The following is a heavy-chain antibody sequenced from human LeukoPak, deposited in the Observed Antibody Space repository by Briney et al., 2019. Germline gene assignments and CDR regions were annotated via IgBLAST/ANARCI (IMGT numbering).Heavy chain of an antibody. CDR3: ATSGGFGELYYFDY. CDR1: GYTFTSYD. CDR2: MNPNSGNT. J-gene: IGHJ4*02. Sequence: ASVKVSCKASGYTFTSYDINWVRQATGQGLEWMGWMNPNSGNTGYAQKFQGRVTMTRNTSISTAYMELSSLRSEDTAVYYCATSGGFGELYYFDYWGQGTLVTVSS. V-gene: IGHV1-8*01. D-gene: IGHD3-10*01.